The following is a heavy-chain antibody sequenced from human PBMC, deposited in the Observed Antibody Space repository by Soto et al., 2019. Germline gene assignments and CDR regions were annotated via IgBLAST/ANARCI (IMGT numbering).Heavy chain of an antibody. CDR2: ISSSSSYI. D-gene: IGHD4-17*01. Sequence: GGSLRLSCAASGFTFSSYSMNWVRQAPGKGLEWVSSISSSSSYIYYADSVKGRFTISRDNAKNSLYLQMNSLRAEDTAVYYCARELRSYYYYGMDVWGQGTTVTVSS. J-gene: IGHJ6*02. V-gene: IGHV3-21*01. CDR3: ARELRSYYYYGMDV. CDR1: GFTFSSYS.